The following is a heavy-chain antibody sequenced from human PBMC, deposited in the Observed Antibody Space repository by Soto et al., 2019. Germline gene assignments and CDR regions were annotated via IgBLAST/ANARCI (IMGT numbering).Heavy chain of an antibody. CDR2: IYWDDDK. CDR3: AHRVYMSGYWDQGSFDY. J-gene: IGHJ4*02. Sequence: QITLKESGPTRVRPTQTLTLTCTFSGFSLTTSGVGVGWIRQTPGKALEYLAVIYWDDDKRYSPFLKSRLTIAEDTSKNQVVLMMAYMDPVDTGTYFGAHRVYMSGYWDQGSFDYWGQEALVSVSS. D-gene: IGHD5-18*01. CDR1: GFSLTTSGVG. V-gene: IGHV2-5*02.